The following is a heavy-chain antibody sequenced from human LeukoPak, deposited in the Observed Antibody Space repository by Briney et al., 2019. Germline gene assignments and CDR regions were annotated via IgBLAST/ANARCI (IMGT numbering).Heavy chain of an antibody. D-gene: IGHD6-19*01. CDR1: GGSISSYY. CDR3: ARHGVDRLGYSSGLVDY. Sequence: SETLSLTCTVSGGSISSYYWSWIRQPPGKGLEWIGYIYYSGSTNYNPSLKSRVTISVDTSKNQFSLKLSSVTAADTAVYYCARHGVDRLGYSSGLVDYWGQGTLVTVSS. V-gene: IGHV4-59*08. CDR2: IYYSGST. J-gene: IGHJ4*02.